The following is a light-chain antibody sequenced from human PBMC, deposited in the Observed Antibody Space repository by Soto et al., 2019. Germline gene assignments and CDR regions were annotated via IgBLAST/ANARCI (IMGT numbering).Light chain of an antibody. CDR3: QQYYAAPLT. CDR2: WAS. V-gene: IGKV4-1*01. CDR1: QSVLSSSNNKNF. Sequence: DIVMTQSPDSLAESLGERATINCKSSQSVLSSSNNKNFLAWFQQRPGQPPKFLIYWASTRESGVPDRFSGSGSGTDFTLTISSLQAEDVAVYYCQQYYAAPLTFGGGTKVEIK. J-gene: IGKJ4*01.